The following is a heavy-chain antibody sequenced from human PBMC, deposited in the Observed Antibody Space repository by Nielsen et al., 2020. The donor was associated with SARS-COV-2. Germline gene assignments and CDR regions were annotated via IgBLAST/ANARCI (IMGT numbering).Heavy chain of an antibody. V-gene: IGHV1-2*06. CDR3: RYSSSWYNYMDV. D-gene: IGHD6-13*01. CDR2: INPNSGGT. CDR1: GYTFTGYY. J-gene: IGHJ6*03. Sequence: ASVKVSCKASGYTFTGYYMHWVRQAPGQGLEWMGRINPNSGGTNYAQKFQGRVTMTRDTSISTAYMELSRLRSDHTAVYYCRYSSSWYNYMDVWGKGTTVTVSS.